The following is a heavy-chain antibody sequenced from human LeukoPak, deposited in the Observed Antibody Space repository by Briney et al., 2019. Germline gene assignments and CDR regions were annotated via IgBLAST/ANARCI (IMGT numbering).Heavy chain of an antibody. CDR3: ASSKGHYFHR. Sequence: GGSLSLSCAASGFTFSDSWMTWVRQTPGKGLQWVASIHQDAGEKQYVDSVRGRFTISRDNAKNSLYLQMNSLRVEDTAVYYCASSKGHYFHRWGQGTLVTVSS. CDR1: GFTFSDSW. J-gene: IGHJ4*02. V-gene: IGHV3-7*05. CDR2: IHQDAGEK.